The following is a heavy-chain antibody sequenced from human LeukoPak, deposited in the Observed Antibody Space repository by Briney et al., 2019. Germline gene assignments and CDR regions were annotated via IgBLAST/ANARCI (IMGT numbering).Heavy chain of an antibody. Sequence: PGGSLRLSCSASGFPFSTLGMHWVRQAPGKGLEHVSTIGSDGDGTYYADSVKDRFIISRDNSKNAVYLQMSSPRPEDTAVYYCVSPVFINFWGQGTLVTVSS. CDR2: IGSDGDGT. D-gene: IGHD1-14*01. CDR1: GFPFSTLG. V-gene: IGHV3-64D*06. CDR3: VSPVFINF. J-gene: IGHJ4*01.